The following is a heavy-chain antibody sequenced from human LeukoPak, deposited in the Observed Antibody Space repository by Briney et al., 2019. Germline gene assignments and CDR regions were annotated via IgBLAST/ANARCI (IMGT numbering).Heavy chain of an antibody. CDR2: IIPIFGIA. V-gene: IGHV1-69*04. Sequence: SLKISCKASGGTFSSYAISWVRHAPGQGLEWMGRIIPIFGIANYAQKFQSRVTITAEKSTSTDYMELSSLSSEDTDVYSCARDRGHAYDSSGYFTYWGQGTLATVSS. CDR1: GGTFSSYA. D-gene: IGHD3-22*01. CDR3: ARDRGHAYDSSGYFTY. J-gene: IGHJ4*02.